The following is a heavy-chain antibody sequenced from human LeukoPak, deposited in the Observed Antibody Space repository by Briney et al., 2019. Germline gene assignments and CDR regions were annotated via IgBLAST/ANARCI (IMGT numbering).Heavy chain of an antibody. Sequence: PGGSLRLSCTVSGFTVSSNSMSWVRQAPGKGLEWVSFIYSGGNTHYSDSVKGRFTISRDNAKNSLYLQMNSLRAEDTALYYCAKDIRVLWFGELNLFDYWGQGTLVTVSS. CDR3: AKDIRVLWFGELNLFDY. CDR1: GFTVSSNS. V-gene: IGHV3-53*05. J-gene: IGHJ4*02. CDR2: IYSGGNT. D-gene: IGHD3-10*01.